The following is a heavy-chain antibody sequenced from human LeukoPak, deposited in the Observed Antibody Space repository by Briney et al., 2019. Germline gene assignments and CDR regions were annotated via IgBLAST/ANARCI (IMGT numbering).Heavy chain of an antibody. CDR2: INSDGSST. CDR3: ARDLDSTTTRGMDV. Sequence: GGSLRLSCAASGFAFSSYWMHWVRQAPGKGLVWVSRINSDGSSTTYADSVQDRFTISRDNAKNSLYLQMNSLRAEDTAVYYCARDLDSTTTRGMDVWGQGTTVTVSS. J-gene: IGHJ6*02. CDR1: GFAFSSYW. D-gene: IGHD2-2*01. V-gene: IGHV3-74*01.